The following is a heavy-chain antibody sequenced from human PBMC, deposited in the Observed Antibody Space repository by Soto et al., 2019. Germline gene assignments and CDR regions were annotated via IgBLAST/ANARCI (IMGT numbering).Heavy chain of an antibody. D-gene: IGHD2-15*01. CDR3: ARENVELGYCSGGSCSTFDY. CDR2: IYYSGST. Sequence: PSETLSLTCTVSGGSISSGGYYWSWIRQHPGKGLEWIGYIYYSGSTYYNPSLKSRVTISVDTSKNQFSLKLSSVTAADTAVYYCARENVELGYCSGGSCSTFDYWGQGTLVTVSS. CDR1: GGSISSGGYY. V-gene: IGHV4-31*03. J-gene: IGHJ4*02.